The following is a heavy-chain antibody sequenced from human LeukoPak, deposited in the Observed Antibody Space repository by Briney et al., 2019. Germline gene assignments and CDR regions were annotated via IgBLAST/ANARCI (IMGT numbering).Heavy chain of an antibody. CDR3: AKDRPNTWSFDY. Sequence: GGSLRLSCATSGFSFSTCGMHWVRQAPGKGREWLAVVSDDGSNKYYIDSVKGRITVSRDNSKDTMFLEMDSLRAEDTAVYYCAKDRPNTWSFDYWGQGALVIVSS. CDR2: VSDDGSNK. CDR1: GFSFSTCG. J-gene: IGHJ4*02. D-gene: IGHD6-6*01. V-gene: IGHV3-30*18.